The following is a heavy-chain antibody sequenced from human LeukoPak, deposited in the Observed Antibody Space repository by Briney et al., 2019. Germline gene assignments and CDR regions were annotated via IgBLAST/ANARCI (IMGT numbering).Heavy chain of an antibody. V-gene: IGHV1-18*01. Sequence: ASVEVSCKASGYTFTSYGISWVRQAPGQGLEWMGWISAYNGNTNYAQKLQGRVTMTTDTSTSTAYMELRSLRSDDTAVYYCARGPRIAVAGTPPDYWGQGTLVTVSS. CDR1: GYTFTSYG. J-gene: IGHJ4*02. D-gene: IGHD6-19*01. CDR2: ISAYNGNT. CDR3: ARGPRIAVAGTPPDY.